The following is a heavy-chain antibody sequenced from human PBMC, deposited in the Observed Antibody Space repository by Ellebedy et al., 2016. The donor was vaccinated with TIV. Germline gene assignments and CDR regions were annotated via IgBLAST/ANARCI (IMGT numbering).Heavy chain of an antibody. Sequence: SETLSLXCAVYGGSFSGYYWSWIRQPPGKGLEWIGEINRSGTTYYNPSLKSRVTISVDRSKNQFSLKLSSVTAADTAVYYCARTYYYGHLFDYWGQGTLVTVSS. CDR1: GGSFSGYY. V-gene: IGHV4-34*01. CDR2: INRSGTT. J-gene: IGHJ4*02. CDR3: ARTYYYGHLFDY. D-gene: IGHD3-10*01.